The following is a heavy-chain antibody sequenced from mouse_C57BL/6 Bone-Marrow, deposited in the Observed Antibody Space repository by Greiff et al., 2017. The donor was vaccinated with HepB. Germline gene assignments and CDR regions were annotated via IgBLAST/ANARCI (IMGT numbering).Heavy chain of an antibody. V-gene: IGHV5-17*01. CDR3: ARWAATVVEGGLFDY. CDR1: GFTFSDYG. J-gene: IGHJ2*01. D-gene: IGHD1-1*01. CDR2: ISSGSSTI. Sequence: DVKLVESGGGLVKPGGSLKLSCAASGFTFSDYGMHWVRQAPEKGLEWVAYISSGSSTIYYADTVKGRFTISRDNAKNTLFLQMTSLRSEDTAMYYCARWAATVVEGGLFDYWGQGTTLTVSS.